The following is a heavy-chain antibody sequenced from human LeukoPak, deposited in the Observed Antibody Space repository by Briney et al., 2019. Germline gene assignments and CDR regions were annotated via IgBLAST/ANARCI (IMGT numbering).Heavy chain of an antibody. CDR3: ARDPGYESWGPFWGGMDV. V-gene: IGHV3-74*01. CDR2: ITRDGSST. CDR1: GFTFSSSW. Sequence: GGSLRLSCAASGFTFSSSWMHWVRQAPGKGRGWVSRITRDGSSTTYTDSVKGRFTTSRDNAKNTLYLQMDSLRDDDTAVYYCARDPGYESWGPFWGGMDVWGNGTTVIVSS. D-gene: IGHD3-16*01. J-gene: IGHJ6*04.